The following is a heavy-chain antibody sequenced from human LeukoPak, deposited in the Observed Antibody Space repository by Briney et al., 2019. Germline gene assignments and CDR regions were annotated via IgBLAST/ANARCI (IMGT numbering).Heavy chain of an antibody. V-gene: IGHV3-49*03. CDR3: TRSPEDPVRRDYDFWSGHPLYYYYYYMDV. D-gene: IGHD3-3*01. CDR1: GFTFGDYA. J-gene: IGHJ6*03. Sequence: PGGSLRLSCTASGFTFGDYAMSWFRQAPGKGLEWVGFIRSKAYGGTTEYAASVKGRFTISRDDSKSIAYLQMNSLKTEDTAVYYCTRSPEDPVRRDYDFWSGHPLYYYYYYMDVWGKGTTVTVSS. CDR2: IRSKAYGGTT.